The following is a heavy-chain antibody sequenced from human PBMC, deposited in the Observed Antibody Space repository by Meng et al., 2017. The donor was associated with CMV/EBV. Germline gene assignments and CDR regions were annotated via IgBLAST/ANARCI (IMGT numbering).Heavy chain of an antibody. D-gene: IGHD6-13*01. V-gene: IGHV4-39*07. CDR1: GGSISSSSYY. CDR3: ARGGIAAAGLH. CDR2: IYYSGST. Sequence: QPQQQGSGPRLGTPSETLSFNGTVSGGSISSSSYYWRWLRQPPGKGLEWIGSIYYSGSTYYNPSLKSRVTISVDTSKNQFSLKLSSVTAADTAVYYCARGGIAAAGLHWGQGTLVTVSS. J-gene: IGHJ4*02.